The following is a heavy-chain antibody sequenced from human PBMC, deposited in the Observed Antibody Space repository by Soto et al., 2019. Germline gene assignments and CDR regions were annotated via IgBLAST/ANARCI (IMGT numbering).Heavy chain of an antibody. Sequence: SETLSLTCAVYGGSFSGYYWSWIRQPPGKGLEWIGEINHSGSTNYNPSLKSRVTISVDTSKNLFSLKLSSVTAADTAVYYCASERTGDDAFDIWGQGTMVTVSS. D-gene: IGHD7-27*01. CDR1: GGSFSGYY. CDR3: ASERTGDDAFDI. CDR2: INHSGST. V-gene: IGHV4-34*01. J-gene: IGHJ3*02.